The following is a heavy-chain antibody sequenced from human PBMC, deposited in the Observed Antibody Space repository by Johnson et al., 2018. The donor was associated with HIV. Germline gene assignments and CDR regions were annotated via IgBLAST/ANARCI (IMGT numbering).Heavy chain of an antibody. CDR1: GFSFSTYW. CDR3: ARSRWADDAFDG. Sequence: VQLVESGGRFVQPGGSLRLSCAASGFSFSTYWMHWVRRVPGKGLVWVSRIDTEGSGTTYADSVKGRFTISRDNAKNTVYLQMISLRAEDMAVYYCARSRWADDAFDGWGQGTMVTVSS. J-gene: IGHJ3*01. D-gene: IGHD1-26*01. CDR2: IDTEGSGT. V-gene: IGHV3-74*02.